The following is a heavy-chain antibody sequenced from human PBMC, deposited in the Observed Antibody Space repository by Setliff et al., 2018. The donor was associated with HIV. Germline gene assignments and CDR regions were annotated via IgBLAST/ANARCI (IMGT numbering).Heavy chain of an antibody. CDR3: ARVRTTVSTDFYYYMDV. J-gene: IGHJ6*03. Sequence: GGSLRLSCAASGFTFNTYTMTWVRQAPGKGLEWVSSISRASTSIYYADSVKGRFTISRDNAKNSLYLQMNSLRAEDTAVYYCARVRTTVSTDFYYYMDVWGKGTTVTVSS. CDR2: ISRASTSI. CDR1: GFTFNTYT. D-gene: IGHD4-17*01. V-gene: IGHV3-21*01.